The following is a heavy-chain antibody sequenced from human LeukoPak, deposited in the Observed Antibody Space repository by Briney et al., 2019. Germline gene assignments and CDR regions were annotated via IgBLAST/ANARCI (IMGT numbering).Heavy chain of an antibody. D-gene: IGHD1-1*01. CDR3: AKQLTYTHNYFDC. J-gene: IGHJ4*02. V-gene: IGHV3-53*01. CDR1: GFTVSSNY. CDR2: IYSGGNT. Sequence: PGGSLRLSCAASGFTVSSNYMSWVRQAPGKGLEWVSVIYSGGNTYYADSVKGRFTISRDNSKNTLFLQMNSLRAEDTAVYYCAKQLTYTHNYFDCWGQGTLVTVSS.